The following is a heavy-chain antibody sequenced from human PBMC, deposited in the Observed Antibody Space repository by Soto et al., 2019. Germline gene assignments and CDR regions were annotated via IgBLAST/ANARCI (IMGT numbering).Heavy chain of an antibody. CDR2: INAGNGNT. CDR3: ARDHRGICSGGSCYGYYYGMDV. V-gene: IGHV1-3*01. Sequence: ASVKVSCKASGYTFTSYAMHWVRQAPGQRLEWMGWINAGNGNTKYSQKFQGRVTITRDTSASTAYMELSSPRSEDTAVYYCARDHRGICSGGSCYGYYYGMDVWGQGTTVTVSS. J-gene: IGHJ6*02. CDR1: GYTFTSYA. D-gene: IGHD2-15*01.